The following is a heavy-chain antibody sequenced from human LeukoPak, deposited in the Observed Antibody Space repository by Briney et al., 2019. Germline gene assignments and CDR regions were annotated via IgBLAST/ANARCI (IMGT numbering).Heavy chain of an antibody. Sequence: GASVKVSCKASGGTFSSYAISWVRQAPGQGLEWMGGIIPIFGTANYAQKFQGRVTITPAESTSTAYMELSSLRSEDTAVYYCARGKYDYVWGSYRPGRYYFDYWGQGTLVTVSS. CDR1: GGTFSSYA. V-gene: IGHV1-69*13. D-gene: IGHD3-16*02. CDR2: IIPIFGTA. J-gene: IGHJ4*02. CDR3: ARGKYDYVWGSYRPGRYYFDY.